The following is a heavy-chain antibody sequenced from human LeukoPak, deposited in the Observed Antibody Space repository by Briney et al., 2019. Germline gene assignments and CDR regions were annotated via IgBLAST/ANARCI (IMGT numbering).Heavy chain of an antibody. Sequence: PSETLSLTCAVSGGSITSDYWSWIRQTPGKRLEWLWFISNSGCYNYSPSLKSRVTMSVDTSKTQFSLRLSSVTAADTAIYYCARVRGAVDALGWFDPWGQGTLVTVSS. D-gene: IGHD1-26*01. CDR3: ARVRGAVDALGWFDP. CDR2: ISNSGCY. J-gene: IGHJ5*02. V-gene: IGHV4-59*01. CDR1: GGSITSDY.